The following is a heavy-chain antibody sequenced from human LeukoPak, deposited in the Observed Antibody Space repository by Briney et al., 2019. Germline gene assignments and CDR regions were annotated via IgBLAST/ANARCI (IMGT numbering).Heavy chain of an antibody. J-gene: IGHJ3*02. D-gene: IGHD3-10*01. CDR1: GLTVSSNH. V-gene: IGHV3-53*01. Sequence: PGGSLRLSRAASGLTVSSNHMSWVRQAPGRGLEWVSVIFGGGDTYYADSVKGRFTISRDTSKNTVHLQMNSLRAEDTAVYYCARETAVRGGGAFDIWGQGTMVTVSS. CDR2: IFGGGDT. CDR3: ARETAVRGGGAFDI.